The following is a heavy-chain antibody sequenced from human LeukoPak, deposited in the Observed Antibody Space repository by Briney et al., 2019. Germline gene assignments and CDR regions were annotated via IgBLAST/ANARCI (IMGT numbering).Heavy chain of an antibody. V-gene: IGHV3-30*18. J-gene: IGHJ6*02. CDR1: GFTFTSYG. CDR2: ISYDGGYQ. CDR3: AKDRRMMSPHYGMDV. Sequence: GGSLRLSCAASGFTFTSYGNHWVRQAPGKGLEWVTYISYDGGYQYYADSVKGRFTISRDNSKNTVYLQLNSLTPEDTAVYYCAKDRRMMSPHYGMDVWGQGTTVTVSS. D-gene: IGHD3-16*01.